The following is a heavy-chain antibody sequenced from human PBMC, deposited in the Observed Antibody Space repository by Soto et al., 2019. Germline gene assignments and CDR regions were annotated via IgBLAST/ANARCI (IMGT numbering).Heavy chain of an antibody. D-gene: IGHD4-17*01. CDR2: IWYDGSNK. J-gene: IGHJ3*02. CDR3: ARGRMTSHAFDI. CDR1: GFTFSSYG. Sequence: PGGSLRLSCAASGFTFSSYGMHWVRQAPGKGLEWVAVIWYDGSNKYYADSVKGRFTISRDNSKNTLYLQMNSLRAEDTAVYYCARGRMTSHAFDIWGQGTMVTVSS. V-gene: IGHV3-33*01.